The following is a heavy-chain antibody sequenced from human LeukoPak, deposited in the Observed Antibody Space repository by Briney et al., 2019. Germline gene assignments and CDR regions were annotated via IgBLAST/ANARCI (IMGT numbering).Heavy chain of an antibody. CDR3: ARSSGYDYGDY. CDR2: IYYSGST. V-gene: IGHV4-59*08. D-gene: IGHD5-12*01. CDR1: GGSISSYY. J-gene: IGHJ4*02. Sequence: PSETLSLTCTVSGGSISSYYWSWIRQPPGKGLEWIGCIYYSGSTNYNPSLKSRVTISVDTSKNQFSLKLSSVTAADTAVYYCARSSGYDYGDYWGQGTLVTVSS.